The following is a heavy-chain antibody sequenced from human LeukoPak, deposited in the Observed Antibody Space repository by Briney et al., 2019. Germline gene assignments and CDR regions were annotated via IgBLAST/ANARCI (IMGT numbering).Heavy chain of an antibody. Sequence: GASVKVSCKASGYTFTSYAMHWVRQAPGQRLGWMGWINAGNGNTKYSQKFQGRVTITRDTSASTAYMELSSLRSEDTAVYYCARDDVAARPLDYWGQGTLVTVSS. J-gene: IGHJ4*02. V-gene: IGHV1-3*01. CDR2: INAGNGNT. CDR1: GYTFTSYA. CDR3: ARDDVAARPLDY. D-gene: IGHD6-6*01.